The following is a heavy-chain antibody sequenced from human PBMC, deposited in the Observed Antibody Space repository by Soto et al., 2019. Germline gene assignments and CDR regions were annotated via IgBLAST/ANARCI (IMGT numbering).Heavy chain of an antibody. D-gene: IGHD2-15*01. V-gene: IGHV3-23*01. J-gene: IGHJ4*02. Sequence: EVQLLESGGGVVQPGGSLRLSCAASGFTFSSYAMNWVRQAPGKGLEWVSAISGSGGTTYYADSVKGRFTISRDNSKNTLHLKMTSQRAAHTAVYYCAKDRIVGVVATFDYWGQGTLVTVSS. CDR2: ISGSGGTT. CDR3: AKDRIVGVVATFDY. CDR1: GFTFSSYA.